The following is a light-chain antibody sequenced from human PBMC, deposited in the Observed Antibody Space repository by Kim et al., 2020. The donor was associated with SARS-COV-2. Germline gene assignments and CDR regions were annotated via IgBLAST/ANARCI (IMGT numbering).Light chain of an antibody. V-gene: IGLV2-23*01. CDR3: CSYAGDATVV. J-gene: IGLJ2*01. Sequence: GQSITISFAGTSSDVGSYSLVSWYQQYPGKVPTAIIYEDTKRPSGVSNRFSGSKSGNTASLTISGLQADDEAIYFCCSYAGDATVVFGGGTEVTVL. CDR1: SSDVGSYSL. CDR2: EDT.